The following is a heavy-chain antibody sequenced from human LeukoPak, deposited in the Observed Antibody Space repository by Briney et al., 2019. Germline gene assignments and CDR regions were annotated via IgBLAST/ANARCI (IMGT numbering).Heavy chain of an antibody. CDR1: GFTFSNYA. CDR2: IIPIFGTA. Sequence: PGGSLRLSCAASGFTFSNYAINWVRQAPGQGLEWMGGIIPIFGTANYAQKFQGRVTITADESTSTAYMELSSLRSEDTAVYYCASLGGGSTVTTYLNYWGQGTLVTVSS. J-gene: IGHJ4*02. D-gene: IGHD4-17*01. V-gene: IGHV1-69*01. CDR3: ASLGGGSTVTTYLNY.